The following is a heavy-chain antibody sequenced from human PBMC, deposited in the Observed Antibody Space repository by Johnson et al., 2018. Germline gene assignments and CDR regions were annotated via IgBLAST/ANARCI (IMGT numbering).Heavy chain of an antibody. V-gene: IGHV3-74*02. CDR1: GFTFSSYW. J-gene: IGHJ1*01. D-gene: IGHD4-17*01. Sequence: EVQLVESGGGLVQPGRSLRLSCAASGFTFSSYWMHWVRQAPGKGLVWVSRIDSDGSSTSYADSVKGRFTIPRDNAKNTLYLQMNSLRAAETAGYYCAGARMPYGDYLEYFQHWGQGTLVTVSS. CDR2: IDSDGSST. CDR3: AGARMPYGDYLEYFQH.